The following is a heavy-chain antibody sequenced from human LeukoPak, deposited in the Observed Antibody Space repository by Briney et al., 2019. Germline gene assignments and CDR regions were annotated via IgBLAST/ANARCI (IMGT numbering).Heavy chain of an antibody. CDR1: GFTFSNYD. V-gene: IGHV3-23*01. Sequence: GGSLRLSCAASGFTFSNYDMSWVRQAPGKGLEWVSGISGSGASTYYADAVKGRFTISRDNSKKTLYLQMNSLRAEDTAVYYCARGRAGNYYNHNDYWGQGTLVTVSS. J-gene: IGHJ4*01. CDR3: ARGRAGNYYNHNDY. CDR2: ISGSGAST. D-gene: IGHD3-10*01.